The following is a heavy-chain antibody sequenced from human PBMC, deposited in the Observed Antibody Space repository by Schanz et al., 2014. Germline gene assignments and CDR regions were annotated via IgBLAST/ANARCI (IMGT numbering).Heavy chain of an antibody. Sequence: QAQLVDSGGGLAKPGGPLRLSCAASGFTFSDYYMTWIRQAPGKGLEWVSDISDSGDSTHYADSVKGRFTISRDNAKNSLFLQMNSLSAEDAAVYYCAKVAPAATYLDSWGLGTLVTVSS. CDR2: ISDSGDST. V-gene: IGHV3-11*01. D-gene: IGHD2-2*01. CDR1: GFTFSDYY. CDR3: AKVAPAATYLDS. J-gene: IGHJ4*02.